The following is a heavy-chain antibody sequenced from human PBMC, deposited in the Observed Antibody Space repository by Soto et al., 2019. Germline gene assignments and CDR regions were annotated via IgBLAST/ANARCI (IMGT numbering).Heavy chain of an antibody. J-gene: IGHJ3*02. CDR2: ISYDGSNI. Sequence: PGGSLRLSCAASGFTFSTYGMHWVRQAPGKGLEWVAMISYDGSNIYYTESVKGRFAISRDNSRNTLYLQMNSLRAEDTAVYYCARGRLRFLEWAPRAFDIWGQGTMVTVSS. V-gene: IGHV3-30*03. D-gene: IGHD3-3*01. CDR1: GFTFSTYG. CDR3: ARGRLRFLEWAPRAFDI.